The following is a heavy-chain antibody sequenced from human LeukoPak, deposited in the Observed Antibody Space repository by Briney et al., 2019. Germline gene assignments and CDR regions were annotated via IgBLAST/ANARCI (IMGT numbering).Heavy chain of an antibody. V-gene: IGHV3-23*01. Sequence: GGSLRLSCAASGFTFSSYAMSWVRQAPGKGLEWVSAISGSGGSTYYADSVKGRFTISRDNSKNTLYLQMNSLRAEDTAVYYCAKAPQYDFWSGDFGYWGQGTLVTVSS. J-gene: IGHJ4*02. CDR3: AKAPQYDFWSGDFGY. D-gene: IGHD3-3*01. CDR1: GFTFSSYA. CDR2: ISGSGGST.